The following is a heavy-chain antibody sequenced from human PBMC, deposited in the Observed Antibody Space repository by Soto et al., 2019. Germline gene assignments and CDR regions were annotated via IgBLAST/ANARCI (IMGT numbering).Heavy chain of an antibody. V-gene: IGHV5-10-1*01. Sequence: XESLTISRKGSGYSFTSYWISLVRQMPGKGLEWMGRIDPSDSYTNYSPSFQGHVTISADKSISTAYLQWSSLKASDTAMYCCATDVVLLWFGENDYWGQGTLVTVSS. CDR3: ATDVVLLWFGENDY. J-gene: IGHJ4*02. CDR2: IDPSDSYT. CDR1: GYSFTSYW. D-gene: IGHD3-10*01.